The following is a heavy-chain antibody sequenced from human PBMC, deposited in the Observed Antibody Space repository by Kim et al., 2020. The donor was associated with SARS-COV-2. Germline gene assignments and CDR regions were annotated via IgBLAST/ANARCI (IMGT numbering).Heavy chain of an antibody. V-gene: IGHV3-7*03. CDR3: AKDSSAFDI. CDR1: GFTFSNYW. Sequence: GGSLRLSCAASGFTFSNYWMTWVRQAPGKGLEWVANINQDGSEKHYVDSVKGRFTISRDNAKNSLYVQMNSLRAEDTAVYYCAKDSSAFDIWGQGTMVTVSS. J-gene: IGHJ3*02. CDR2: INQDGSEK.